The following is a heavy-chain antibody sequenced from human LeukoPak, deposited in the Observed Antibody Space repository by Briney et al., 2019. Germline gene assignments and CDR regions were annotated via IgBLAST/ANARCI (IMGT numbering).Heavy chain of an antibody. CDR2: IYHSGST. V-gene: IGHV4-4*02. Sequence: SGTLSLTCAVSGGSISSSNWWSWVRQPPGKGLEWIGEIYHSGSTYYNASLKSRVTISVGTSKNQFSLKLTYVTAADTAVYYYARKTGSGLFTLPGGKGTLVTVAS. CDR1: GGSISSSNW. CDR3: ARKTGSGLFTLP. D-gene: IGHD3-10*01. J-gene: IGHJ4*02.